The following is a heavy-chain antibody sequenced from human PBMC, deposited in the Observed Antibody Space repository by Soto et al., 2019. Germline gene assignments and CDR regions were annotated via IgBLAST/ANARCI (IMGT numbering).Heavy chain of an antibody. J-gene: IGHJ4*02. CDR2: ISATGGGT. D-gene: IGHD3-16*01. Sequence: LKISCAASGFKFSNYAMSWVRQAPGKGLEWVSLISATGGGTYYADSVKGRFTISRDNSHNTLYLQVHSLTAEDTAVYYCAKDRRAGGNSAFYFDFWGQGAQVTVSS. CDR1: GFKFSNYA. V-gene: IGHV3-23*01. CDR3: AKDRRAGGNSAFYFDF.